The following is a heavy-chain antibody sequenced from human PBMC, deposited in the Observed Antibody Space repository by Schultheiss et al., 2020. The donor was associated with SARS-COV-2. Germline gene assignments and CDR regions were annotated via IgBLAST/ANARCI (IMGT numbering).Heavy chain of an antibody. J-gene: IGHJ3*02. D-gene: IGHD3-10*01. CDR2: IYYSGST. CDR1: GGSVSSGSYY. CDR3: ACTYYYGSGSYENAFDI. V-gene: IGHV4-61*01. Sequence: SETLSLTCTVSGGSVSSGSYYWSWIRQPPGKGLEWIGYIYYSGSTNYNPSLKSRVTISVDTSKNQFSLKLSSVTAADTALYYCACTYYYGSGSYENAFDIWGQGTMVTVSS.